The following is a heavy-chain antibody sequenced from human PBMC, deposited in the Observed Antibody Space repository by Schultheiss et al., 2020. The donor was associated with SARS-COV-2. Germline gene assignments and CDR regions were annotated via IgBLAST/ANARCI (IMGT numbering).Heavy chain of an antibody. V-gene: IGHV3-33*01. J-gene: IGHJ4*02. CDR2: IWYDGSNK. CDR3: ARHCTSTSCYGGFDY. Sequence: GGSLRLSCAASGFTFSSYGMHWVRQAPGKGLEWVAVIWYDGSNKYYADSVKGRFTISRDNSKNTLYLQMNSLRAEDTAVYYCARHCTSTSCYGGFDYWGQGTLVTVSS. CDR1: GFTFSSYG. D-gene: IGHD2-2*01.